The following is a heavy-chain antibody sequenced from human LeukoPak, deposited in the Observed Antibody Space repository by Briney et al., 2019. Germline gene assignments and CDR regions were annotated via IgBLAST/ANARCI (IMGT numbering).Heavy chain of an antibody. V-gene: IGHV1-2*06. J-gene: IGHJ4*02. D-gene: IGHD6-13*01. CDR2: INPYSGDT. CDR3: ARDQGSLTRSWYTGY. CDR1: GYTFTGYH. Sequence: ASVKVSCKASGYTFTGYHIHWVRQAPGQGHGWMGRINPYSGDTNFAQKFQGRVTMTRDTSITTAYMDLSSLTPDDTAVYFCARDQGSLTRSWYTGYWGQGTQVTVSS.